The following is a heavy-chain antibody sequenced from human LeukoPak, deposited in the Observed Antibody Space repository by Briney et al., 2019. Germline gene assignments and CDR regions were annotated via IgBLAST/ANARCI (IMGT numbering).Heavy chain of an antibody. CDR1: GYTFIAYY. CDR2: INPRGGYT. D-gene: IGHD3-3*01. Sequence: ASVTVSCTASGYTFIAYYMHWVRQAPGQGLEWMGVINPRGGYTNYAQQFQGRVTMTRDTSTRTVYMDLSSLTSEDTAVYYCARDRRELEISIFGVETDYWGQGTLVTVSS. J-gene: IGHJ4*02. V-gene: IGHV1-46*01. CDR3: ARDRRELEISIFGVETDY.